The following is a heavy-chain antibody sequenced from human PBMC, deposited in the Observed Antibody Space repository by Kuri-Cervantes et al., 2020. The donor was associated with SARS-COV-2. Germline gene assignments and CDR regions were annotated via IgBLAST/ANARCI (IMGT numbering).Heavy chain of an antibody. CDR2: IIPILGIA. Sequence: SVKASCKASGYTFTSYGISWVRQAPGQGLEWMGRIIPILGIANYAQKFQGRVTITADKSTSTAYMELSSLRSEDTAVYYCARGLGPPYGSGSYYDYYYYYGMDVWGQGTTVTVSS. CDR3: ARGLGPPYGSGSYYDYYYYYGMDV. V-gene: IGHV1-69*04. CDR1: GYTFTSYG. J-gene: IGHJ6*02. D-gene: IGHD3-10*01.